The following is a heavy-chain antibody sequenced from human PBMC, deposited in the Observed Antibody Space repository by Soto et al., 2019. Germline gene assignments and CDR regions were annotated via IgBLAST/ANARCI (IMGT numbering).Heavy chain of an antibody. CDR1: GFTVSSNY. V-gene: IGHV3-53*04. CDR3: ARGYWLDP. Sequence: EVQVVESGGDLVQPGGSLRLSCEASGFTVSSNYMTWVRQAPGKGLEWVSVIYDGGNTYYAELVKGRFTLSRDNSENTVYLQMNSLRPDDTAIYYCARGYWLDPWGQGTLVTVSS. J-gene: IGHJ5*02. CDR2: IYDGGNT.